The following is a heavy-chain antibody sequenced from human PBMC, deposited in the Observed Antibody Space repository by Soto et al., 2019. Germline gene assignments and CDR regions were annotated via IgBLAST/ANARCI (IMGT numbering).Heavy chain of an antibody. CDR3: ASKSYDILTGYPY. Sequence: EASVKVSCKASGYTFTGYYMHWVRQAPGQGLEWMGWINPNNGNTNYAQKLQGRVTMTTDTSTSTAYMELRSLRSDDTAVYYCASKSYDILTGYPYWGQGTLVTVSS. J-gene: IGHJ4*02. V-gene: IGHV1-18*04. D-gene: IGHD3-9*01. CDR1: GYTFTGYY. CDR2: INPNNGNT.